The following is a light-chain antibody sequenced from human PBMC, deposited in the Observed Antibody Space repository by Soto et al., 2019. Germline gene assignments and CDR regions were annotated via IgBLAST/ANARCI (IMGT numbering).Light chain of an antibody. CDR2: DVS. V-gene: IGKV1-5*01. CDR1: QSISDW. Sequence: DIPMTQSPSTLSASVGDRVTITCRASQSISDWLAWYQQRPGKAPKLLIYDVSTLESGVTSRFSGSGSGTEFTLTISSLQADDFATYYCQQYNSYITFGPGTKVDFK. J-gene: IGKJ3*01. CDR3: QQYNSYIT.